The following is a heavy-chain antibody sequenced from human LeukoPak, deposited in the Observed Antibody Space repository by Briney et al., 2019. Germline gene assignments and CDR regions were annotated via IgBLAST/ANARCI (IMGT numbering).Heavy chain of an antibody. J-gene: IGHJ4*02. CDR2: ISAYNGNT. CDR1: GYTVTSYG. V-gene: IGHV1-18*01. D-gene: IGHD3-16*01. Sequence: ASVKVSCKASGYTVTSYGISWVRQAPGQGLEWMGWISAYNGNTNYAQKLRGRVTMTTDTSTSTAYMELRRLRSDDTAVYFCARDFGASDEIYSPLDYWGQGTLVTVSS. CDR3: ARDFGASDEIYSPLDY.